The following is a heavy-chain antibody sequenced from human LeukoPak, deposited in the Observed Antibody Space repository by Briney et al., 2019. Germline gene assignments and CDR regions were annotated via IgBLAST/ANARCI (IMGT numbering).Heavy chain of an antibody. CDR1: GFTFSNYG. V-gene: IGHV3-30*18. CDR2: ISYDGSNT. J-gene: IGHJ4*02. CDR3: AKDRDTSGWRYFDY. Sequence: PGGSLRLPCAASGFTFSNYGMHWVRQAPGKGLEWVAVISYDGSNTYYADSVKGRFTISRDNSKNTLYLQMNSLRTEDTGLFYCAKDRDTSGWRYFDYWGQGTLVTVSS. D-gene: IGHD6-19*01.